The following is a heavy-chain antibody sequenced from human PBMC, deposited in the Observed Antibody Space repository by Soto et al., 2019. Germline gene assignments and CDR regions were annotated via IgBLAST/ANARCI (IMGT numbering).Heavy chain of an antibody. CDR1: GFTFSSYS. CDR3: AVDTTVTADY. J-gene: IGHJ4*02. D-gene: IGHD4-17*01. CDR2: ISSSSSTI. Sequence: PGGSLRLSCAASGFTFSSYSMNWVRQAPGKGLEWVSYISSSSSTIYYADSVKGRFTISRDNAKNSLYLQMNSLRAEDTAVYYCAVDTTVTADYWGQGTLVTVSS. V-gene: IGHV3-48*01.